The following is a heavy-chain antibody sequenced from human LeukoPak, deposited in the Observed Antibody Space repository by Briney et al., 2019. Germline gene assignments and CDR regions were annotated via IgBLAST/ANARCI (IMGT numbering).Heavy chain of an antibody. CDR1: GGSISYYY. Sequence: SETLSLTCTVSGGSISYYYWSWIRQPPGKGLEWIGYIYYSGSTNYNPSLKSRVTISVDTSKNQFSLKLSSVTAADTAVYYCARGSAGYSNYDYWGQGTLVTVSS. J-gene: IGHJ4*02. CDR3: ARGSAGYSNYDY. V-gene: IGHV4-59*12. D-gene: IGHD4-11*01. CDR2: IYYSGST.